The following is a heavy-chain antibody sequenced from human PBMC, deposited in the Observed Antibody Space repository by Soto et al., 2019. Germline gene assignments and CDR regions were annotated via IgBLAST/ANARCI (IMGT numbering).Heavy chain of an antibody. Sequence: PSETLSLTCTVSGGSVSSNSYYWNWIRLPPGKGLEWIGYIYHTGSTQYSPSLKSRVIISVDTSKNQFFLKLSSVTAADTAVYYCARGSIYNFDSSGTEVWFDPWGQGTLVTVS. J-gene: IGHJ5*02. CDR2: IYHTGST. CDR3: ARGSIYNFDSSGTEVWFDP. CDR1: GGSVSSNSYY. V-gene: IGHV4-61*01. D-gene: IGHD3-22*01.